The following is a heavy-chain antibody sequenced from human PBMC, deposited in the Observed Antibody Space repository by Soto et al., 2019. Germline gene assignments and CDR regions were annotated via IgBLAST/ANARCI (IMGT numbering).Heavy chain of an antibody. V-gene: IGHV3-7*01. CDR1: GFTFSSYW. D-gene: IGHD3-22*01. CDR3: ARDRFASSGYFFDY. Sequence: RRLSCAASGFTFSSYWMSWVRQAPGKGLEWVANIKQDGSEKYYVDSVKGRFTISRDNAKNSLYLQMNSLRAEDTAVYYCARDRFASSGYFFDYWGQGTLVTVSS. CDR2: IKQDGSEK. J-gene: IGHJ4*02.